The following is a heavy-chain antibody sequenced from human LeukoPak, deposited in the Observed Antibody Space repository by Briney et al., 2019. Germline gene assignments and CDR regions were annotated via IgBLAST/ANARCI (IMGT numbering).Heavy chain of an antibody. D-gene: IGHD1-26*01. CDR2: ISWNSATM. CDR1: GFKFADYA. CDR3: ASSGSYRFDY. V-gene: IGHV3-9*01. Sequence: GRSLRLSCVASGFKFADYAMHWVRQTPGKGLEWVSGISWNSATMDYADSLRGRFTISRDNAKNSLYLQMNSLRDEDTAVYYCASSGSYRFDYWGQGTLVTVSS. J-gene: IGHJ4*02.